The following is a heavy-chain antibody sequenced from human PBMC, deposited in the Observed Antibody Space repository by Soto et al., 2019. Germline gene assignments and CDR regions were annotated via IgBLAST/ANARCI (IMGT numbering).Heavy chain of an antibody. CDR2: IYWDDDK. D-gene: IGHD2-21*02. J-gene: IGHJ6*02. CDR1: GLSLSTTGVG. Sequence: SGPTLVNPTQTLTLTCTFSGLSLSTTGVGVGWIRQPPGKALEWLALIYWDDDKRYSPSLKSRLTITKDTSKNQVVLTMTNMDPVDAATYYCVQSRCGGDCLQSYSSHSYYGLDVWGQGTTVTVSS. V-gene: IGHV2-5*02. CDR3: VQSRCGGDCLQSYSSHSYYGLDV.